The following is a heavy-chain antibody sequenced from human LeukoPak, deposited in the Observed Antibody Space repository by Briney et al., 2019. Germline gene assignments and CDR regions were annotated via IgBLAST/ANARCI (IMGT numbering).Heavy chain of an antibody. CDR3: ATSHYYDSSGYYPFDY. Sequence: GESLQISCQGSGYSFTSYWIGWVRQMPGKGLEWMGIIYPGDSDTRYSPSFQGQVTISADKSISTAYLQWSSLKASDTAMYYCATSHYYDSSGYYPFDYWGQGTLVTVSP. CDR1: GYSFTSYW. V-gene: IGHV5-51*01. J-gene: IGHJ4*02. D-gene: IGHD3-22*01. CDR2: IYPGDSDT.